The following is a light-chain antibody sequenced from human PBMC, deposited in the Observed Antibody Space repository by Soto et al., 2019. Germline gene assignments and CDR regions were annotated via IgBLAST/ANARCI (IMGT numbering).Light chain of an antibody. CDR1: QSISSY. J-gene: IGKJ2*01. CDR3: QQCYSTPRT. CDR2: AAS. V-gene: IGKV1-39*01. Sequence: DIQMTQSPSSLSASVGDRVTITCRASQSISSYLNWYQQKPGKAPKLLIYAASSLQSVVPSRFSGSGSGTDFALTISSLQPEDFATYYCQQCYSTPRTFGQGTKLEIK.